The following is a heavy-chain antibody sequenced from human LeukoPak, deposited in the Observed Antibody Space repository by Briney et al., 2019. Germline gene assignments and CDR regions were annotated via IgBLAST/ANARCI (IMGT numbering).Heavy chain of an antibody. Sequence: GGSLRLSCAASGFTFSSYAMSWVRQAPGKGLEWVSAISGSGGSTYYADSVRGRFTISRDNSKNTLYLQMNSLRAEDTAVYYCARFLEWLLNWFDPWGQGTLVTVSS. CDR1: GFTFSSYA. J-gene: IGHJ5*02. CDR3: ARFLEWLLNWFDP. V-gene: IGHV3-23*01. CDR2: ISGSGGST. D-gene: IGHD3-3*01.